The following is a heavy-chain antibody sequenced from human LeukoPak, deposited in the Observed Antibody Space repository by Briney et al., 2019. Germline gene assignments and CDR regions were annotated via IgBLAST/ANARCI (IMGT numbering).Heavy chain of an antibody. V-gene: IGHV3-23*01. Sequence: GGSLRLSCAASGFTFSSYAMSWVRQAPGKGLEWVSAISGSGGSTYYADSVKGRFTISRDNSKNTLYLQMNSLRAEDTAVYYCARDFQTIYGDYGYFDYWGQGTLVTVSS. CDR3: ARDFQTIYGDYGYFDY. CDR1: GFTFSSYA. J-gene: IGHJ4*02. D-gene: IGHD4-17*01. CDR2: ISGSGGST.